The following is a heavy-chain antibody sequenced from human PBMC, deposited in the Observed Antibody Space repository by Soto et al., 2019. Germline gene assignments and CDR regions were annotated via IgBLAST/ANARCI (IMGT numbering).Heavy chain of an antibody. CDR2: INPNSGGT. V-gene: IGHV1-2*02. Sequence: ASVKVSCKASGYTFTGYYMHWVRQAPGQGLEWMGWINPNSGGTNYAQKFQGRVTMTRDTSISTAYMELSRLRSGDTAVYYCARDGAQIAAAGRDAFDIWGQGTMVTVSS. J-gene: IGHJ3*02. CDR1: GYTFTGYY. D-gene: IGHD6-13*01. CDR3: ARDGAQIAAAGRDAFDI.